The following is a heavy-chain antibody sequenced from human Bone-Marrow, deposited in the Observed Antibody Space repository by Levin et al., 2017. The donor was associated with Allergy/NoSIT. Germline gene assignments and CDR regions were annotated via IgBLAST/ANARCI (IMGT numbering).Heavy chain of an antibody. Sequence: GASVKVSCEASGYTFTNHDINWVRQATGQGLEWVGSMNPTSGNAYYSQKLQGRVTLTRAISISTVYMDLRGLRSEDTAVYFCTRGDYWGQGTLITVSS. J-gene: IGHJ4*02. CDR2: MNPTSGNA. CDR3: TRGDY. CDR1: GYTFTNHD. V-gene: IGHV1-8*01.